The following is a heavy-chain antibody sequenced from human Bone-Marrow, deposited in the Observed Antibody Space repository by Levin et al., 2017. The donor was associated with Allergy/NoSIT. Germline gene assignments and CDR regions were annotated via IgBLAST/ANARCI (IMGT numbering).Heavy chain of an antibody. CDR2: IYYSGST. CDR1: AGSISSGGYY. J-gene: IGHJ4*02. CDR3: ARFRPRSKWGAFYFDS. D-gene: IGHD3-16*01. Sequence: PSETLSLTCTVSAGSISSGGYYWSWIRQHPGKGLDWIGYIYYSGSTYYNPSLKSRLTISVDTSKNQFSLKLSSVTAADTAVYYCARFRPRSKWGAFYFDSWGQGTLVTVSS. V-gene: IGHV4-31*03.